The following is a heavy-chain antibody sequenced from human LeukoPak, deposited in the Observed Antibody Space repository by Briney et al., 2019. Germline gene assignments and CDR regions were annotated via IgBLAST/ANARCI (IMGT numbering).Heavy chain of an antibody. Sequence: SGGSLRLSCAASGFAFSTYAMSWVRQAPGKGLEWVSAISGSGGSTYYADSVKGRFTISRDNSKNTLYVQMNSLRAEDTAVYYCAKKYGSGSYYNFVEYWGQGTLVTVSS. J-gene: IGHJ4*02. CDR3: AKKYGSGSYYNFVEY. D-gene: IGHD3-10*01. CDR1: GFAFSTYA. V-gene: IGHV3-23*01. CDR2: ISGSGGST.